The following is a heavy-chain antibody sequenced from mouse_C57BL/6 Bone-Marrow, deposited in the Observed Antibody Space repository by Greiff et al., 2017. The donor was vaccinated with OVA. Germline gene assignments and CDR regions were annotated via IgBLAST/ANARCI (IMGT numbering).Heavy chain of an antibody. D-gene: IGHD2-4*01. CDR2: ISSGGSYT. CDR1: GFTFSSYG. J-gene: IGHJ2*01. CDR3: ARRDYDGYFDY. Sequence: EVQLVESGGDLVKPGGSLKLSCAASGFTFSSYGMSWVRQTPDKRLEWVATISSGGSYTYYPDSVKGRFTISRDNAKNTLYLQMSSLNSEDTAMYYCARRDYDGYFDYWGQGTTLTVSS. V-gene: IGHV5-6*01.